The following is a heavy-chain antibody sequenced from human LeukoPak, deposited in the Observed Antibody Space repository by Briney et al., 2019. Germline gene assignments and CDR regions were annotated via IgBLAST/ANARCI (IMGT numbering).Heavy chain of an antibody. CDR2: IYYSGST. J-gene: IGHJ4*02. V-gene: IGHV4-39*07. CDR3: ARRSRYCSSTSCYHHFDY. D-gene: IGHD2-2*01. Sequence: PSETLSLTCTVSGGSISSSSYYWGWIRQPPGKGLEWIGSIYYSGSTYYNPSLKSRVTISVDTSKNQFSLKLSSVTAADTAVYYCARRSRYCSSTSCYHHFDYWGQGTLVTVSS. CDR1: GGSISSSSYY.